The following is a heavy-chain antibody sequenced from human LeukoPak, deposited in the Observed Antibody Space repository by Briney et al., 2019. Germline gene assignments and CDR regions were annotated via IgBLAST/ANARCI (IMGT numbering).Heavy chain of an antibody. V-gene: IGHV1-8*01. CDR1: GYTFVSYD. CDR2: MSPKSGNT. J-gene: IGHJ4*02. Sequence: ASVKVSCTASGYTFVSYDINWVRQATGQGPEWMGWMSPKSGNTGYAQKFQGRVTMTRDTSINTAYMELSGLISEDTAVYYCTRGPPNWGYDFWGQGTLVTVSS. CDR3: TRGPPNWGYDF. D-gene: IGHD7-27*01.